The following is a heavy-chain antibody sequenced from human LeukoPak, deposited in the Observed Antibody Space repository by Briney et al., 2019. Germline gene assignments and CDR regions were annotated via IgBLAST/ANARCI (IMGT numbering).Heavy chain of an antibody. CDR2: ISWNSGSI. D-gene: IGHD6-13*01. CDR3: AKDQDSNNWYSDFDY. Sequence: GGSLRLSCAASGLMFDNYAMHWVRQAPGKGLEWVSGISWNSGSIGYADSVKGRFTISRDNAKNSLYLQMNSLRAEDTAVYYCAKDQDSNNWYSDFDYWGQGTLVTVSS. J-gene: IGHJ4*02. V-gene: IGHV3-9*01. CDR1: GLMFDNYA.